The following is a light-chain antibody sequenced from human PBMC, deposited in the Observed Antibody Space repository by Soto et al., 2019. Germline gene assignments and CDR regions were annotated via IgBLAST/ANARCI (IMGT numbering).Light chain of an antibody. J-gene: IGLJ7*01. Sequence: QSALTRPASVSGSPGQSITISCTGTSSDVGSYKLVSWYQQHPGKAPKLMISEVSKRPSGISDRFSGSKSGSTASLTISGLQAEDEADYYCCPYAGTSTHTVFGGGTQLTVL. CDR2: EVS. CDR1: SSDVGSYKL. V-gene: IGLV2-23*02. CDR3: CPYAGTSTHTV.